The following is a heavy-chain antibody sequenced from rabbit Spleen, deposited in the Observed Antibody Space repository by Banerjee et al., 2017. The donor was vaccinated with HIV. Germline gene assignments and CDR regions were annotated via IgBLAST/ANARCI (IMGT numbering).Heavy chain of an antibody. V-gene: IGHV1S45*01. J-gene: IGHJ4*01. CDR1: GFSFSNKAV. Sequence: QEQLEESGGGLVKPEGSLTLTCKASGFSFSNKAVMCWVRQAPGKGLEWIACINAVTGKAVYASWAKGRFTFSSHNAQNTLFLQLNSLTAADTATYFCVREVAAKFSLWGQGTLVTVS. D-gene: IGHD4-1*01. CDR2: INAVTGKA. CDR3: VREVAAKFSL.